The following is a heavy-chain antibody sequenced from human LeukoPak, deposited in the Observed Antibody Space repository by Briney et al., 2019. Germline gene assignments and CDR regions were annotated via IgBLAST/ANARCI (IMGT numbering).Heavy chain of an antibody. CDR3: AKRYCTTTSCSFFDS. CDR1: GFTFSSYA. J-gene: IGHJ4*02. CDR2: ISTSGDST. Sequence: PGRSLRLSCAASGFTFSSYAMSWVRQAPGKGLEWVSLISTSGDSTYYADSVKGRFTISRDNSENTLYLQMNSLRAEDTAVYSCAKRYCTTTSCSFFDSWGQGTLVTVSS. V-gene: IGHV3-23*01. D-gene: IGHD2-2*01.